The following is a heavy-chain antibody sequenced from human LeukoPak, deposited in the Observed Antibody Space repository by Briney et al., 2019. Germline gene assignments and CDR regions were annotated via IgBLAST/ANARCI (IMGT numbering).Heavy chain of an antibody. V-gene: IGHV3-53*01. D-gene: IGHD6-19*01. Sequence: PGGSLRLSCAASGFNVSRNYMNWVRQAPGKGLEWISVIYSGGSTYYADSVKGRFTISRDISKNTLYLQINSLRAEDTALYYCARGGWGTYDPGNLDFWGQGTLVTVS. CDR2: IYSGGST. J-gene: IGHJ4*02. CDR1: GFNVSRNY. CDR3: ARGGWGTYDPGNLDF.